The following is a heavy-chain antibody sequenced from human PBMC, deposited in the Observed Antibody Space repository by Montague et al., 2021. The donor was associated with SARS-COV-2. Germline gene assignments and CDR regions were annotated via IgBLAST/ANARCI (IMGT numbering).Heavy chain of an antibody. V-gene: IGHV4-39*01. D-gene: IGHD3-16*02. CDR2: IHYSGST. Sequence: SETLSLTCTVSGGSISSSSYYWGWIRQPPGKGLERIGSIHYSGSTYYNPSLKSRVTISVDTSKNQFSLKLSSVTAADTAVYYCARIRIGVWGSYRYIDYWGQGTLVTVSS. CDR3: ARIRIGVWGSYRYIDY. J-gene: IGHJ4*02. CDR1: GGSISSSSYY.